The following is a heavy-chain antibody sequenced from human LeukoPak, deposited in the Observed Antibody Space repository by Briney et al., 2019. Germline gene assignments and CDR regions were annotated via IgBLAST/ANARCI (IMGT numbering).Heavy chain of an antibody. CDR1: GFTFSSYE. Sequence: PGGSLRLSCAASGFTFSSYEMNWVRQAPGKGLEWVSYISSSGSTIFYADSVKGRFTISRDNAKSSLHLQMSSLRAEDTAVYYCARVVDGSGSYDNHDSFDIWGQGTMVTVSS. CDR2: ISSSGSTI. J-gene: IGHJ3*02. CDR3: ARVVDGSGSYDNHDSFDI. D-gene: IGHD3-10*01. V-gene: IGHV3-48*03.